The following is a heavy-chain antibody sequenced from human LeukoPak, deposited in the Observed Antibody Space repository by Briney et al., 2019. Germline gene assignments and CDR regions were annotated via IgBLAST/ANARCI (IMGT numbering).Heavy chain of an antibody. Sequence: SQTLSLTCAISGDSVSSNSAAWNWIRQYPSRGLEWLGRTYYRSKWYNGYAVSVKSRLTINPDTSKNQFSLQLNSVTPEDTAVYYCARTADITLPGTNAFDIWGQGTMVTVSS. V-gene: IGHV6-1*01. CDR2: TYYRSKWYN. J-gene: IGHJ3*02. D-gene: IGHD2-15*01. CDR3: ARTADITLPGTNAFDI. CDR1: GDSVSSNSAA.